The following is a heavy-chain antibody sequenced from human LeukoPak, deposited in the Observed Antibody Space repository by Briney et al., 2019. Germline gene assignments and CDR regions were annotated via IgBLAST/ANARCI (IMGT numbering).Heavy chain of an antibody. Sequence: GGSLRLSCAASGFTFSSYAMSWVRQAPGKGLEWVSAISGSGGSTYYADSVKGRFTISRDNSKNTLYLQMNSLRAEDTAVYYCAKLTFGGVIVYLDYWGQGTLVTVSS. D-gene: IGHD3-16*02. J-gene: IGHJ4*02. CDR1: GFTFSSYA. CDR3: AKLTFGGVIVYLDY. V-gene: IGHV3-23*01. CDR2: ISGSGGST.